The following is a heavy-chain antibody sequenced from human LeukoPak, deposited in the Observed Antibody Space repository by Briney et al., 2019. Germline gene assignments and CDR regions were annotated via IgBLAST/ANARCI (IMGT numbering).Heavy chain of an antibody. CDR1: GGSISSYY. D-gene: IGHD3-10*01. J-gene: IGHJ4*02. V-gene: IGHV4-59*01. Sequence: PSETLSLTCTVSGGSISSYYWSWIRQPPGKGLEWIGYIYYSGSTNYNPSLKSRVTISVDTSKNQFSLKLSSVTAADTAVYYCARDHRFTMVRGVNDYWGQGTLVTVSS. CDR3: ARDHRFTMVRGVNDY. CDR2: IYYSGST.